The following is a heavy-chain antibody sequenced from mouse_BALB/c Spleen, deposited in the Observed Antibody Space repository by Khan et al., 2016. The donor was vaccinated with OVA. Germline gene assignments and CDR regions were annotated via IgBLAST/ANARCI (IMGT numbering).Heavy chain of an antibody. V-gene: IGHV1S136*01. J-gene: IGHJ2*01. CDR1: GYTFTNYV. CDR2: IKPYNGGT. Sequence: VQLKQSGPELVKPGASVKMSCKASGYTFTNYVLHWVKQKPGQGLEWIGYIKPYNGGTKYNEKFKGKATLASDKSSITTNMELSSLTSEDSAVYYCARGNWQSYYFDNWGQGTTLTLSS. CDR3: ARGNWQSYYFDN. D-gene: IGHD4-1*01.